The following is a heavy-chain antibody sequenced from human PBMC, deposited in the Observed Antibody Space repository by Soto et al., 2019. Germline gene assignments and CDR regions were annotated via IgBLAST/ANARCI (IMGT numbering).Heavy chain of an antibody. J-gene: IGHJ4*02. CDR3: AIHLAWNRDY. Sequence: PGGSLRLSFAASGFTFSSYWMHWFRQAPGKGLVWVSRINSDGSSTSYADSVKGRFTISRDNARNTLYLQMNSLRAEDTAVYSCAIHLAWNRDYWGQGTLLTVSS. CDR1: GFTFSSYW. CDR2: INSDGSST. V-gene: IGHV3-74*01. D-gene: IGHD1-1*01.